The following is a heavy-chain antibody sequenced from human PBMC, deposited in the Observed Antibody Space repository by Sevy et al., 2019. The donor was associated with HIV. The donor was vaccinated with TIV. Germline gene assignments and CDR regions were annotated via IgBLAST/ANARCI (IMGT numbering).Heavy chain of an antibody. V-gene: IGHV3-48*02. CDR1: GFTFGSHS. CDR3: ARVPPYYDSNVSDF. J-gene: IGHJ4*02. Sequence: GESLKISCAASGFTFGSHSMNWVRQTPGKGLEWISYISGTGNTIYYADSVKGRFTISRDNAKNSLYLQLKSLRDEDTAIYYCARVPPYYDSNVSDFWGQGSLVTVSS. CDR2: ISGTGNTI. D-gene: IGHD3-22*01.